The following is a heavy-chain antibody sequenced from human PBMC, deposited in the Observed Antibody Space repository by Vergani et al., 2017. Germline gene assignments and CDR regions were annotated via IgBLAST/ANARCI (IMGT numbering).Heavy chain of an antibody. J-gene: IGHJ4*02. CDR1: GYTFTDYF. V-gene: IGHV1-2*02. Sequence: QVQLVQSGAEVKKPGASVKVSCKASGYTFTDYFMHWVRQAPGQGLEWMGWINPNSGGTNYAQKFQGRVTMTRDTSISTAYMELSNLRSDDTAVYYCARVGTSANRDYFVCWLQRGIVTDSS. CDR2: INPNSGGT. CDR3: ARVGTSANRDYFVC. D-gene: IGHD2-2*01.